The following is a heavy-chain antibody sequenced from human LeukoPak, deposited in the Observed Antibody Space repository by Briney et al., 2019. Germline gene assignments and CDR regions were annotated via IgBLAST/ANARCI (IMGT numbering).Heavy chain of an antibody. CDR3: ARGGTYWDY. CDR2: IYFSGST. Sequence: SQTLPLTCTVSGASIRTTSYYWGWLRQSPGREPEWLGSIYFSGSTDYNPSLESRLTISVDSSNNQCSLKLPSVTAADTAVYYCARGGTYWDYWGQGTLVTVSS. D-gene: IGHD3-10*01. J-gene: IGHJ4*02. CDR1: GASIRTTSYY. V-gene: IGHV4-39*07.